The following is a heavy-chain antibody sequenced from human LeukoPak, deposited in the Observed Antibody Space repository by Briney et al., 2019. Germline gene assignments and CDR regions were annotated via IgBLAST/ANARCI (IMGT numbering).Heavy chain of an antibody. CDR3: AEESYGDYGGY. CDR1: GYTFTGYY. CDR2: INPNSGGT. D-gene: IGHD4-17*01. V-gene: IGHV1-2*06. J-gene: IGHJ4*02. Sequence: ASVKVSCKASGYTFTGYYMHWVRQAPGQGLEWMGRINPNSGGTNYAQKFQGRVTMTRDTSISTAYMELSRLRSEDTAVSYCAEESYGDYGGYWGQGTLVTVSS.